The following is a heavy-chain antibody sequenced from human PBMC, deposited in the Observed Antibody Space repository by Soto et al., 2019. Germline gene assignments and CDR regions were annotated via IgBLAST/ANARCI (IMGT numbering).Heavy chain of an antibody. V-gene: IGHV3-7*01. CDR2: IRQDGSEK. CDR1: GFTFSSHW. CDR3: ARLPGRDSWWDP. J-gene: IGHJ5*02. D-gene: IGHD3-10*01. Sequence: EVQLMESGGGLVQPGGSLTLSCAASGFTFSSHWMSWVRQAPGKGLEWVANIRQDGSEKRYADSVKGRFTISRDNAKKTVDLQTDSLGVEDRAVYYCARLPGRDSWWDPWGQGCLVTVSS.